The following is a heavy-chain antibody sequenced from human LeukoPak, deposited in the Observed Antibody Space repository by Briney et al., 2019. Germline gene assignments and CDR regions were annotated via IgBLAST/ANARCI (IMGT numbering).Heavy chain of an antibody. V-gene: IGHV3-48*02. CDR2: ISSGSSIK. CDR3: ARADCSSTSRYRLNFDY. CDR1: GFTFSSYS. D-gene: IGHD2-2*01. J-gene: IGHJ4*02. Sequence: GGSLRLSCAASGFTFSSYSMNWVRQAPGKGLEWVSYISSGSSIKYYADSVKGRFTISRDNAQNSLFLQMNSLRDEDTAVYHCARADCSSTSRYRLNFDYWGQGALVTVSS.